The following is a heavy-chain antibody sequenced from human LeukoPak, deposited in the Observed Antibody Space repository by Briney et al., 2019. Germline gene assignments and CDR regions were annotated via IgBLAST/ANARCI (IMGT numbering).Heavy chain of an antibody. Sequence: PSQTLSLTCTVSGGSISSGSYYWSCIRQPAGKGLEWIGRIYTRGSIDYNPSLKSRVTVSLDTSKNQFSLKLSSVTAADTAVYYCARTTWPTNRFDPWGQGTLVTVSS. D-gene: IGHD2/OR15-2a*01. CDR3: ARTTWPTNRFDP. CDR2: IYTRGSI. CDR1: GGSISSGSYY. V-gene: IGHV4-61*02. J-gene: IGHJ5*02.